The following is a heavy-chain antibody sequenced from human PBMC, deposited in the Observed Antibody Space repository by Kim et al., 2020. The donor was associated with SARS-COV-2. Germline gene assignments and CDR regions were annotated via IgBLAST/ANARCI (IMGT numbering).Heavy chain of an antibody. CDR1: GFTFSSYW. V-gene: IGHV3-7*01. Sequence: GGSLRLSCAASGFTFSSYWMTWVRQAPGKGLEWVANIKQDGNQKYYLDSVKGLFTISNDNAKNSLYLQMNSLGAEATAVYYCARDGDVYSSGKDAFDIWGKGKMVTVPS. D-gene: IGHD6-19*01. J-gene: IGHJ3*02. CDR3: ARDGDVYSSGKDAFDI. CDR2: IKQDGNQK.